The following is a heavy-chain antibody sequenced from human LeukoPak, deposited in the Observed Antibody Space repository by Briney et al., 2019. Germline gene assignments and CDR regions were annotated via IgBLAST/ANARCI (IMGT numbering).Heavy chain of an antibody. V-gene: IGHV4-34*01. J-gene: IGHJ4*02. CDR2: INHSGST. D-gene: IGHD6-19*01. CDR3: ARASSGWSPGY. Sequence: SETLPLTCAVYGGSFSDYYWNWIRQPPGKGLEWIGEINHSGSTNYNPSLKSRVTISVDTSKNQFSLKLNSVTAADTAVYYCARASSGWSPGYWGQGTLVTVSS. CDR1: GGSFSDYY.